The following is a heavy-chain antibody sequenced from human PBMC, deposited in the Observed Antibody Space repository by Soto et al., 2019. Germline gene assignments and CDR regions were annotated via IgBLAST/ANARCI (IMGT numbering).Heavy chain of an antibody. CDR3: ARDWVGDLAY. V-gene: IGHV1-18*01. J-gene: IGHJ4*02. D-gene: IGHD4-17*01. CDR1: GYTFTSYG. Sequence: QVQLVQSGGEVKQPGASVKVSCKTSGYTFTSYGISWVRQAPGQGLEWMGWISGYNGDTKYVQKCPGRVTLTTDTATNTAYMEGRSLRSDDTAVYYCARDWVGDLAYWGQGTLVTVSS. CDR2: ISGYNGDT.